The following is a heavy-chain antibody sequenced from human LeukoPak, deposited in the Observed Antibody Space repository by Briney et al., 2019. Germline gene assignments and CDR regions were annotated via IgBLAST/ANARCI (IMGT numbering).Heavy chain of an antibody. CDR1: GFTFSSYS. D-gene: IGHD6-13*01. CDR2: ISSSSSYI. CDR3: ARDAYISEAGVDASDI. Sequence: GGSLRLSCADSGFTFSSYSMNWVRQAPGKGLEWVSSISSSSSYIYYADSVKGRFTISRDNAKNSLYLQMNSLRAEDTAVYYCARDAYISEAGVDASDIWGQGTMVTVSS. J-gene: IGHJ3*02. V-gene: IGHV3-21*01.